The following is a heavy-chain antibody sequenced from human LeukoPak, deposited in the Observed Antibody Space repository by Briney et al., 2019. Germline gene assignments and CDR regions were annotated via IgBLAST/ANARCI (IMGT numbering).Heavy chain of an antibody. CDR3: ARGKVVGVTGY. Sequence: SETLSLTCAVYGGSFSGYFWSWIRQPPGKGLEWIGEINHSGSTNYNPSLKSRVTISVDTSKNQFSLKLSSVTAADTAVYYCARGKVVGVTGYWGQGTLVTVSS. V-gene: IGHV4-34*01. CDR2: INHSGST. J-gene: IGHJ4*02. CDR1: GGSFSGYF. D-gene: IGHD1-26*01.